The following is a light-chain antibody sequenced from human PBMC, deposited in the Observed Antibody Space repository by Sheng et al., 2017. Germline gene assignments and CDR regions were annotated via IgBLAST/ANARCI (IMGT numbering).Light chain of an antibody. CDR3: QQYNNWPPR. CDR2: GAS. J-gene: IGKJ1*01. CDR1: QSFSSN. Sequence: EIVMTQSPATLSVSPGERATLSCRASQSFSSNLAWYQQKPGQAPRLLIYGASTRATGVPARFSGSGSGTEFTLTISSLHSEDFAVYYCQQYNNWPPRFGQGTKVEIK. V-gene: IGKV3-15*01.